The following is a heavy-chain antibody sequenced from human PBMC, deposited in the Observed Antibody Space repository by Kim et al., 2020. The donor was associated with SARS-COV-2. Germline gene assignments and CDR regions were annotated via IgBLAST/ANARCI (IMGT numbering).Heavy chain of an antibody. D-gene: IGHD5-18*01. V-gene: IGHV4-34*01. J-gene: IGHJ6*02. CDR1: GGSFSGYY. CDR2: INHSGST. CDR3: ARGYSYGNYYYYYYGMDV. Sequence: SETLSLTCAAYGGSFSGYYWSWIRQPPGKGLEWIGEINHSGSTNYNPSLKSRVTISVDTSKNQFSLKLSSVTAADTAVYYCARGYSYGNYYYYYYGMDVWGQGTTVTVSS.